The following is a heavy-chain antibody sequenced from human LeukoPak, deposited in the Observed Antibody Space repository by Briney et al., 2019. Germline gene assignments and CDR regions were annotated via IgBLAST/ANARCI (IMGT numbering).Heavy chain of an antibody. Sequence: GSLRLSCAASGFTFSSYGMHWVRQAPGKGLEWVAVISYDGSNKYYADSVKGRFTISRDNSKNTLYLQMNSLRAEDTAVYYCANSPRPYFDYWGQGTLVTVSS. CDR3: ANSPRPYFDY. CDR2: ISYDGSNK. V-gene: IGHV3-30*18. CDR1: GFTFSSYG. J-gene: IGHJ4*02.